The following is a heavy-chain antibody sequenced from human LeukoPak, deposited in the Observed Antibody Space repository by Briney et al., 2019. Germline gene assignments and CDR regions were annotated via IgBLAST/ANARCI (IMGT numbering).Heavy chain of an antibody. CDR2: ISGSGGST. J-gene: IGHJ6*03. D-gene: IGHD6-19*01. CDR3: AKFRGYSSGWLHSNLDYYYYMDV. Sequence: PGGSLRLSCAASGFTFSSYAMSWVRQAPGKGPEWVSAISGSGGSTYYADSVKGRFTISRDNSKNTLYLQMNSLRAEGTAVYYCAKFRGYSSGWLHSNLDYYYYMDVWGKGTTVTVSS. V-gene: IGHV3-23*01. CDR1: GFTFSSYA.